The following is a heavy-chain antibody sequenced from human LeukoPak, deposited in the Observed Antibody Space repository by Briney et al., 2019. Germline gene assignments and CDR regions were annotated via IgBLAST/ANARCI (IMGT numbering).Heavy chain of an antibody. J-gene: IGHJ4*02. V-gene: IGHV4-59*08. CDR1: GDSLRSYY. CDR2: IYYSGGT. CDR3: ARIEGDNSLDY. D-gene: IGHD3-16*01. Sequence: SETLSLTCTVSGDSLRSYYWSWIRRPPRRGLELIGYIYYSGGTNYNPYLKSRVTISVDMSKNQFSLKLSSVTAADTAVYYCARIEGDNSLDYWGQGTLVTVSS.